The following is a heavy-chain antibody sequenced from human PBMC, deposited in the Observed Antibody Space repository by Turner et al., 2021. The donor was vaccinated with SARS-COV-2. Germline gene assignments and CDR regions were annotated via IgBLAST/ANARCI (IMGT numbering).Heavy chain of an antibody. CDR3: AGEEVVFRASHTLYYYGMDV. Sequence: QLQLQESGPGLVKPSETLSLTCTVSGGSVSTSGHSWGWIRQPPGKGPEWIGSIRYTSETYSSPSLRGRVAISVDTSKNHFSLNLTSVTAADTAVYYCAGEEVVFRASHTLYYYGMDVWGQGTTVTVSS. CDR2: IRYTSET. D-gene: IGHD3-22*01. CDR1: GGSVSTSGHS. J-gene: IGHJ6*02. V-gene: IGHV4-39*02.